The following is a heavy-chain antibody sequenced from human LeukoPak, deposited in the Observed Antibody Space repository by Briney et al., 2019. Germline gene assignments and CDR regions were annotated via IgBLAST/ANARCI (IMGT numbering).Heavy chain of an antibody. Sequence: GGSLRLSCAASGFIFSTYAMHWVRQAPGKGLEWVAVISYDGNNKYFADSVKGRFTISRDNSKSTLNLQMRSLRAEDTAVYYCARDLSIDYWGQGTLVTVSS. CDR2: ISYDGNNK. CDR3: ARDLSIDY. V-gene: IGHV3-30*04. J-gene: IGHJ4*02. CDR1: GFIFSTYA.